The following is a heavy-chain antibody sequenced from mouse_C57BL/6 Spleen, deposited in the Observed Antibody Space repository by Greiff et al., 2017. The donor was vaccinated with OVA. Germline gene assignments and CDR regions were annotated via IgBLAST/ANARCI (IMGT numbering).Heavy chain of an antibody. J-gene: IGHJ2*01. Sequence: VQLQQSGPELVKPGASVKISCKASGYSFTGYYMNWVKQSPEKSLEWIGEINPSTGGTTYNQKFKAKATLTVDKSSSTAYMQIQSLTSEDSAIDYCARTGGGYYFDGWGQGTTLPVSS. CDR3: ARTGGGYYFDG. CDR1: GYSFTGYY. D-gene: IGHD3-2*02. V-gene: IGHV1-42*01. CDR2: INPSTGGT.